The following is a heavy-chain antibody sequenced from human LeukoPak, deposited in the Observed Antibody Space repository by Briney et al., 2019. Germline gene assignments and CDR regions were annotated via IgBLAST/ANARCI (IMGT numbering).Heavy chain of an antibody. D-gene: IGHD6-6*01. Sequence: SETLSLTCTVSGGSISTSNYYWGWIRQPPGKGLEWIGNIFYSGSTYYSPSLRSRVTISLDTSRNQFSLKLNSVTAADTAVYYCARGGYSSSLGRLDNWGQGTLVTVSS. CDR2: IFYSGST. J-gene: IGHJ4*02. CDR1: GGSISTSNYY. CDR3: ARGGYSSSLGRLDN. V-gene: IGHV4-39*07.